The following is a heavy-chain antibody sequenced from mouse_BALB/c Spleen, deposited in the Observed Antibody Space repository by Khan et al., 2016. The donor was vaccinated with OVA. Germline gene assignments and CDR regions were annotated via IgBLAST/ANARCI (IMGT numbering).Heavy chain of an antibody. CDR2: IRNKANGYTT. J-gene: IGHJ2*01. CDR3: ASDSGVY. Sequence: EVELVESGGGLVQPGGSLRLSCATSGFTFTDYYMSWVRQPPGKALEWLGVIRNKANGYTTEYSASVKGRFTISRDTSKSILYLAMNTSRAEDSATYCCASDSGVYWGQGTTLTVSA. V-gene: IGHV7-3*02. CDR1: GFTFTDYY.